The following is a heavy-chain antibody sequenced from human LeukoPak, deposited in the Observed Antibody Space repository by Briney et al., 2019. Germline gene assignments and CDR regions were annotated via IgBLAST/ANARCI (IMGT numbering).Heavy chain of an antibody. Sequence: PSETLSLTCAVYGGSFSGYYRSWIRQPPGKGLEWIGEINHSGSTNYNPSLKSRVTISVDTSKNQFSLKLSSVTAADTAVYYCASDEGGSAPFDYWGQGTLVTVSS. CDR3: ASDEGGSAPFDY. CDR1: GGSFSGYY. CDR2: INHSGST. D-gene: IGHD1-26*01. J-gene: IGHJ4*02. V-gene: IGHV4-34*01.